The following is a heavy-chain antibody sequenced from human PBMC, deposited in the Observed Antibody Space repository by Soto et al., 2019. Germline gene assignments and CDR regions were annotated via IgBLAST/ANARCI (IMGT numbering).Heavy chain of an antibody. D-gene: IGHD3-9*01. Sequence: SETLSLTCVVSGGSFSTYYYNWIRQSPGKGLEWIGEINHSGNNNYSPSLKSRVAMSLDTSKNQFSLKLTSVTAADTAVYYCARGGSNDWQVAFDIWGQGTMVTVSS. CDR3: ARGGSNDWQVAFDI. V-gene: IGHV4-34*01. CDR1: GGSFSTYY. J-gene: IGHJ3*02. CDR2: INHSGNN.